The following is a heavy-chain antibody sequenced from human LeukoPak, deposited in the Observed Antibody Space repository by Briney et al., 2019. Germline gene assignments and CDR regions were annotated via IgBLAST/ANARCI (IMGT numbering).Heavy chain of an antibody. CDR3: ARVLDFWSGYYPYYMDV. CDR1: GLTFSSYW. D-gene: IGHD3-3*01. V-gene: IGHV3-7*01. CDR2: IKKDGSEK. Sequence: GGSLRLSCAAPGLTFSSYWMSWVRQAPGKGREWVANIKKDGSEKYYVDSVKGRFTISRDNAKNSLYLQMNSLRAEDTAVYYCARVLDFWSGYYPYYMDVWGKGTTVTVSS. J-gene: IGHJ6*03.